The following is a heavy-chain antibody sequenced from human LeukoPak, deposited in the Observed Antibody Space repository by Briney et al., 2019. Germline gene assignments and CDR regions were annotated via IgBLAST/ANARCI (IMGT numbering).Heavy chain of an antibody. CDR1: GYTLTELS. CDR3: ARALGCSGGSCYSRYYFDY. V-gene: IGHV1-24*01. D-gene: IGHD2-15*01. CDR2: FDPEDGET. J-gene: IGHJ4*02. Sequence: GASVKVSCKVSGYTLTELSMHWVRQTPGKGLEWMGGFDPEDGETIYAQRFQGRVTMTEDTSTDTAYMELSSLRSEDTAVYYCARALGCSGGSCYSRYYFDYWGQGTLVTVSS.